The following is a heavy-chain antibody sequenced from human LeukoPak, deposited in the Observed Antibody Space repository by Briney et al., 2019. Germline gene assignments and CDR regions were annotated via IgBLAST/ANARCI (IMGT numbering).Heavy chain of an antibody. Sequence: KPSQTLSLTCAISGDSVSSNSAAWNWIRGTPSRGLECLGRTYYRSKWYNDYAVSVKSRITITPDTSKNQFSLQLNSVTPEDTAVYYCARDWDGYDSFDYWGQGTLVTVCS. J-gene: IGHJ4*02. CDR3: ARDWDGYDSFDY. D-gene: IGHD5-12*01. V-gene: IGHV6-1*01. CDR2: TYYRSKWYN. CDR1: GDSVSSNSAA.